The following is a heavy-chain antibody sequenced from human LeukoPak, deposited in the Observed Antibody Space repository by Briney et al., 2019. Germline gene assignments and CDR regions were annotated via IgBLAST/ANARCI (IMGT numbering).Heavy chain of an antibody. Sequence: GGSLRLSCAASGFTFSDYYMNWIRQAPGKGLEWVSYISGGGNTIYYADSVKGRFTISRDNAKNSLYLQMNSLRAEDTAVYYCARGHYDSSGYFVWGQGTLVTVSS. CDR3: ARGHYDSSGYFV. CDR2: ISGGGNTI. V-gene: IGHV3-11*04. CDR1: GFTFSDYY. D-gene: IGHD3-22*01. J-gene: IGHJ4*02.